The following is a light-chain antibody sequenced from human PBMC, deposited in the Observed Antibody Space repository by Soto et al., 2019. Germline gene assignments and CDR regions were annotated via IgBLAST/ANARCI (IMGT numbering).Light chain of an antibody. J-gene: IGKJ1*01. Sequence: DIQMTQSPSTLPASVGDRVTITCRASQRISNSWAWYQQKPGTAPKLLIYHASTLESGVPSRFSGSGSGTAFALTISSLQPDDFATYYCQQYMRYSFGQGPKVAIK. CDR2: HAS. CDR1: QRISNS. CDR3: QQYMRYS. V-gene: IGKV1-5*01.